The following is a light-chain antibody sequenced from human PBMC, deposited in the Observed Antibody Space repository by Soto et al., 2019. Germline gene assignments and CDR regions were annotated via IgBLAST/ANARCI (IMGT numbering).Light chain of an antibody. CDR2: EVS. Sequence: QSALTQPASVSGSPGQSITISCTGTSSDIGGYNYVSWFQQHPGKPPKLLIYEVSNRPSGVSNLFSGSKSGNTASLTISGLQAEDEADYYCSSYTRGRTYVFGTGTKLTVL. V-gene: IGLV2-14*01. CDR1: SSDIGGYNY. CDR3: SSYTRGRTYV. J-gene: IGLJ1*01.